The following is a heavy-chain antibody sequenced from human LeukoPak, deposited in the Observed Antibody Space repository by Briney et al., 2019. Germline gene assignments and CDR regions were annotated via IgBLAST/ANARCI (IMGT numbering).Heavy chain of an antibody. CDR1: GASIGGAY. Sequence: SETLSLTXTVSGASIGGAYWSWIRQTPGKGLELIGYLSYSGTTKYNPSLKSRVSISVDTSKNQSSLNLSSVIAADTAVYYCARARGVAMAGPPDYWGQGTLVTVSS. D-gene: IGHD6-19*01. CDR3: ARARGVAMAGPPDY. J-gene: IGHJ4*02. V-gene: IGHV4-59*01. CDR2: LSYSGTT.